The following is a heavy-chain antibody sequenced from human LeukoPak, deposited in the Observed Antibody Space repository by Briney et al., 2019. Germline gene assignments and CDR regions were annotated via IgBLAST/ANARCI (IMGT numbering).Heavy chain of an antibody. CDR2: TYYSGST. V-gene: IGHV4-59*08. Sequence: SETLSLTCSVSDGSMGTYYWGWIRQPPGKGLEWIGYTYYSGSTTYNPSLESRVTVSVDTSKNQFSLKLTSMTAADTAVYYCARGRLGRQHASFFDSWGQGTLVTVSS. J-gene: IGHJ4*02. CDR1: DGSMGTYY. D-gene: IGHD2-2*01. CDR3: ARGRLGRQHASFFDS.